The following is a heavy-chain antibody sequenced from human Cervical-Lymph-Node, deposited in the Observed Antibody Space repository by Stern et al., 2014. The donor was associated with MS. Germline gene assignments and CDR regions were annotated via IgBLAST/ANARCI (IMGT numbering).Heavy chain of an antibody. Sequence: EVQLVESGGGLVQPGGSLRLSCAASGFTFSSYWMHWVRQAPGKGLVWVSRLNSDGSSTSYADSVKGRFTISRDNAKSTLYLQMNSLRAEDTAVYYCARDHSTGWYFFDYWGQGTLVTVSS. CDR3: ARDHSTGWYFFDY. V-gene: IGHV3-74*01. CDR1: GFTFSSYW. J-gene: IGHJ4*02. D-gene: IGHD6-19*01. CDR2: LNSDGSST.